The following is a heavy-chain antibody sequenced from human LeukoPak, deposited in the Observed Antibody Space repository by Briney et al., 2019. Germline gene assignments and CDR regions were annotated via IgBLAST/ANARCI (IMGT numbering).Heavy chain of an antibody. J-gene: IGHJ6*02. Sequence: GGSLRLSCAASGFTFSSYAMHWVRQAPGKGLEWVAVISYDGSNKYYADSVKGRFTISRDNSKNTLYLQMNSLRAEDTAVYYCARDGRYNYGMDVWGQETTVTVSS. V-gene: IGHV3-30-3*01. CDR1: GFTFSSYA. CDR2: ISYDGSNK. CDR3: ARDGRYNYGMDV.